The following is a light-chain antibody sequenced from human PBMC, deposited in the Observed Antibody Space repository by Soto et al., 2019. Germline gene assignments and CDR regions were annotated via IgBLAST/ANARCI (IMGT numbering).Light chain of an antibody. CDR1: SSDVGAYNY. J-gene: IGLJ1*01. CDR3: SSFTRSNSYV. CDR2: DVS. Sequence: QSALTQPASVSGSPGPSITISCTGTSSDVGAYNYVSWYQQHPGKVPKLMIYDVSDRPSGVSNRFSGSKSGNTASLTISGLQAEDVADYYCSSFTRSNSYVFGTGTKGTVL. V-gene: IGLV2-14*03.